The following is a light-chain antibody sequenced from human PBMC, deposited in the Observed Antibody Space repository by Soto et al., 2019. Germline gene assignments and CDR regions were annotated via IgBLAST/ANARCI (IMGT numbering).Light chain of an antibody. Sequence: QSALTRPASVSGSPGQSITISCTGTSSDVGAYNLVSWYQQHPGRAPKLFIFDVSDRPSGVSTRFSGSKSGNTASLTISGLQAEDEAFYYCSSYTNTSTLMFGGGTKLTVL. CDR3: SSYTNTSTLM. CDR2: DVS. J-gene: IGLJ3*02. CDR1: SSDVGAYNL. V-gene: IGLV2-14*02.